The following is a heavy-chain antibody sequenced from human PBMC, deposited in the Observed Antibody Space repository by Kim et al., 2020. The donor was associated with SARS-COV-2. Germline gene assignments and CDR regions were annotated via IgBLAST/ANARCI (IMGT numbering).Heavy chain of an antibody. V-gene: IGHV1-69*13. Sequence: SVKVSCKASGGTFSSYAISWVRQAPGQGLEWMGGIIPIFGTANYAQKFQGRVTITADESTSTAYMELSSLRSEDTAVYYCARSGYPLIVATISADYYYYGMDVWGQGTTVTVSS. CDR1: GGTFSSYA. D-gene: IGHD5-12*01. CDR3: ARSGYPLIVATISADYYYYGMDV. J-gene: IGHJ6*02. CDR2: IIPIFGTA.